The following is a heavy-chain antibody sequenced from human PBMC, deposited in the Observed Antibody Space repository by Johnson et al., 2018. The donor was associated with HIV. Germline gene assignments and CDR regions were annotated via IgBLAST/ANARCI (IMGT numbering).Heavy chain of an antibody. J-gene: IGHJ3*02. D-gene: IGHD3-22*01. V-gene: IGHV3-9*01. CDR3: AKSLKIVVVIIAFDI. CDR2: ISWNTGSI. Sequence: VQLVESGGGLIQPGRSPRLSCAASGFSFDDYAMHWVQQAPGKGLEWVAGISWNTGSIGYADSVKGRFTISRDNAKNSLYLQMNSLRTEDTALYYCAKSLKIVVVIIAFDIWGQGTMVTVSS. CDR1: GFSFDDYA.